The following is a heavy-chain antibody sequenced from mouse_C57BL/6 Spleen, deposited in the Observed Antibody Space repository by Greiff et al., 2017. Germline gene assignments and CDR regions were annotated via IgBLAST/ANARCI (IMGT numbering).Heavy chain of an antibody. D-gene: IGHD1-1*02. V-gene: IGHV1-85*01. CDR2: IYPSDGST. CDR3: ARTECGSYFAMDY. CDR1: GYTFTSYG. Sequence: VQLQEPGPELVKPGASVKLSCKASGYTFTSYGINWVKQRPGQGLEWIGWIYPSDGSTNYNEKFKGKATVTVDTSSSTAYMELHSLTSEDSAVYVCARTECGSYFAMDYWGQGTSVTVSS. J-gene: IGHJ4*01.